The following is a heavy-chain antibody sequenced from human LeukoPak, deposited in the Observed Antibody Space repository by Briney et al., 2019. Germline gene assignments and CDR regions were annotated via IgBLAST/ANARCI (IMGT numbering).Heavy chain of an antibody. J-gene: IGHJ4*02. D-gene: IGHD3-3*01. Sequence: SETLSLTCTVSGDSISSSSYYWGWIRQPPGKGLEWIGSIYYSGSTYYNPSLKSRVTISVDTSKNQFSLKLSSVTAADTAVYSCASHDFWSGYPKFDYWGQGTLLTVSS. CDR2: IYYSGST. CDR3: ASHDFWSGYPKFDY. CDR1: GDSISSSSYY. V-gene: IGHV4-39*01.